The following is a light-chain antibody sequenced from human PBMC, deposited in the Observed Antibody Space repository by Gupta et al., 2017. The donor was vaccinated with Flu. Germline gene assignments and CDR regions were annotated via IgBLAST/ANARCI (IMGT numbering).Light chain of an antibody. V-gene: IGLV8-61*01. J-gene: IGLJ3*02. CDR1: SGSVSTSYY. Sequence: QTVVTQEPSFSVSPGGTVTLTCGLSSGSVSTSYYPSWYQQTPGQAPRTLIYSTNTRSSGVPDRFSGSILGNKAALTITGAQADDESDYYCVLYMGSGALRFGGGTKLIVL. CDR2: STN. CDR3: VLYMGSGALR.